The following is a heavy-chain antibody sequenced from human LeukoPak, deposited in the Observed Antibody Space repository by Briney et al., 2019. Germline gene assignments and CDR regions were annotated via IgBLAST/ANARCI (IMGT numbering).Heavy chain of an antibody. J-gene: IGHJ4*02. CDR3: AKDVRSDYFDS. V-gene: IGHV3-30-3*01. CDR1: GFTFSSYA. CDR2: ISYDGSNK. Sequence: GGSLRLSCAASGFTFSSYAMHWVRQAPGKGLEWVAVISYDGSNKYYADSVKGRFTISRDNANNSLYLQMDSLRAEDTAVYYCAKDVRSDYFDSWGQGTLVTVSS.